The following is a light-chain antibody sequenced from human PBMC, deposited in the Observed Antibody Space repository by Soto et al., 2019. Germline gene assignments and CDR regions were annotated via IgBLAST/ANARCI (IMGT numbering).Light chain of an antibody. CDR1: SSNIGTNT. J-gene: IGLJ1*01. CDR2: ADV. V-gene: IGLV1-44*01. CDR3: GAWDDSLNGYV. Sequence: QSALPQPPSASGTPGQRVTISCSGGSSNIGTNTVNWYQHLPGTAPKLLIFADVQRPSGVPDRFSGSKSGTSASLAISGLQSEDEADYYCGAWDDSLNGYVFGTGTKVTVL.